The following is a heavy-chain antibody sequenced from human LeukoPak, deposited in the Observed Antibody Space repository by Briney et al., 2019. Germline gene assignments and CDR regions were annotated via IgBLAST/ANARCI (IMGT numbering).Heavy chain of an antibody. Sequence: GASVKVSCKASGYTFTSYGISWVRQAPGQGLEWMGGIIPIFGTANYAQKFQGRVTITADESTSTAYMELSSLRSEDTAVYYCARRTDGRIAALSYWGQGTLVTVSS. CDR1: GYTFTSYG. CDR3: ARRTDGRIAALSY. D-gene: IGHD6-6*01. J-gene: IGHJ4*02. CDR2: IIPIFGTA. V-gene: IGHV1-69*13.